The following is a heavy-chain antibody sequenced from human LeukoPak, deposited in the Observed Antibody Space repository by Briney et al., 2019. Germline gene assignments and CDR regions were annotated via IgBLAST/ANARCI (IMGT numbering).Heavy chain of an antibody. V-gene: IGHV3-23*01. J-gene: IGHJ4*02. Sequence: GGSLRLSCAASGFTFHNYIMNWVRRAPGKGLEWVSGISGGGDGTYYADSIKGRFTISRDNSKNTLFLQMNSLRAEDTAVYYCGKDGYGNFDHWGPGTPVNVFS. CDR2: ISGGGDGT. D-gene: IGHD2-2*03. CDR3: GKDGYGNFDH. CDR1: GFTFHNYI.